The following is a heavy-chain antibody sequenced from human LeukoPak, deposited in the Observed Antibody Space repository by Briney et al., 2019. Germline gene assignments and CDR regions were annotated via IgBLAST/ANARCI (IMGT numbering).Heavy chain of an antibody. CDR3: ARCGHNWFDP. J-gene: IGHJ5*02. CDR1: GGSFSGYY. D-gene: IGHD1-26*01. Sequence: YPSETLSLTCAVYGGSFSGYYWSWIRQPPGKGLEWIGEINHSGSTNYNPSLRSRVTISVDTSKNQFSLKLSSVTAADTAVYYCARCGHNWFDPWGQGTLVTVSS. V-gene: IGHV4-34*01. CDR2: INHSGST.